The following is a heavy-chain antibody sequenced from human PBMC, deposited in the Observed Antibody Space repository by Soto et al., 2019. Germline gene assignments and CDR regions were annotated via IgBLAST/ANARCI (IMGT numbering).Heavy chain of an antibody. J-gene: IGHJ5*02. CDR3: ATVRGSMVATPWFDP. CDR1: GYTFTSYG. V-gene: IGHV1-18*01. CDR2: ISAYNGNT. Sequence: ASVKVSCKASGYTFTSYGISWVRQAPGQGLEWMGWISAYNGNTNYAQKLQGRVTMTTDTSTSTAYMELRSLRSDDTAVYYCATVRGSMVATPWFDPWGQGTLVTVSS. D-gene: IGHD5-12*01.